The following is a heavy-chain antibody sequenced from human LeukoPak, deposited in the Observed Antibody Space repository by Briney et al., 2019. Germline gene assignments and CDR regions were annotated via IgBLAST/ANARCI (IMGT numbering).Heavy chain of an antibody. V-gene: IGHV1-18*01. Sequence: ASVKVSCKASGYTFTSYGISWVRQAPGQGLEWMGWISAYNGNTNYAQKLQGRVTMTTDTSTSTAYMELRSLRSDDTAVYYCARLGYCTNGVCYEWFDPWGQGTLVTVSS. CDR3: ARLGYCTNGVCYEWFDP. CDR1: GYTFTSYG. D-gene: IGHD2-8*01. J-gene: IGHJ5*02. CDR2: ISAYNGNT.